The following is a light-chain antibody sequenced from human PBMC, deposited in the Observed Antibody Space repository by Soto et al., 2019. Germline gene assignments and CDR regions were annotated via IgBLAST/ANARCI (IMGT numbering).Light chain of an antibody. CDR1: QSVSSN. J-gene: IGKJ4*01. CDR3: HQYNNWPLT. CDR2: GAS. V-gene: IGKV3-15*01. Sequence: EIVMTQSPATLSVSPGERATLSCRASQSVSSNLAWYQQKPGQAPRLLIYGASTRATGIPARLSGSGSGTEFTLTISSLQSEDFAVYYCHQYNNWPLTFGGGTKVEIK.